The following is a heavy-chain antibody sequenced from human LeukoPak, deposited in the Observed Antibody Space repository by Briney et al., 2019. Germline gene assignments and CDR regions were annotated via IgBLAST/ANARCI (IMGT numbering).Heavy chain of an antibody. D-gene: IGHD4/OR15-4a*01. CDR2: INHSGST. V-gene: IGHV4-39*07. Sequence: SETLSLTCTVSGGSISSSSYHWGWIRQPPGKGLEWIGEINHSGSTNYNPSLKSRVTISVDTSKNQFSLKLSSVTAADTAVYYCARGANFYYYGMDVWGQGTTVTVSS. J-gene: IGHJ6*02. CDR1: GGSISSSSYH. CDR3: ARGANFYYYGMDV.